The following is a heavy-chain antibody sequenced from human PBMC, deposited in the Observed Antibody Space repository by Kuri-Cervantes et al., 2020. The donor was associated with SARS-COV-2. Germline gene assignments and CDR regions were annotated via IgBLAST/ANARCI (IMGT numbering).Heavy chain of an antibody. CDR3: ARGWETYRGSYISGY. J-gene: IGHJ4*02. CDR2: IWYDGSNK. Sequence: GESLKISCVVSGFTFSSYGMHWVRQAPGKGLEWVAVIWYDGSNKYYADSVKGRFTISRDNSKNSLYLQMNSLRAEDTALYYCARGWETYRGSYISGYWGQGTLVTVSS. D-gene: IGHD1-26*01. CDR1: GFTFSSYG. V-gene: IGHV3-33*01.